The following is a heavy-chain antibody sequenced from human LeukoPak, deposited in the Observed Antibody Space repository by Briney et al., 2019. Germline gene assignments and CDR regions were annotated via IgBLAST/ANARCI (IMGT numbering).Heavy chain of an antibody. Sequence: GGSLRLSCEASGFTFSSYSMNWVRQAPGKGLEWVSYISSSSTIYYADSVKGRFTISRDNAKNSLYLQMNSLRDEDTAVYYCARGVVVPAATDYWGQGTLVTVSS. CDR1: GFTFSSYS. V-gene: IGHV3-48*02. CDR2: ISSSSTI. CDR3: ARGVVVPAATDY. J-gene: IGHJ4*02. D-gene: IGHD2-2*01.